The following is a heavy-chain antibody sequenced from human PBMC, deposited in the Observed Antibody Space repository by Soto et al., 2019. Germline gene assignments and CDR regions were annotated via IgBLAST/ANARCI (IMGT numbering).Heavy chain of an antibody. CDR2: IDTNGDT. Sequence: QVQLQESGSGLPKPSQTLSLDCSVSGDSLRRGFHHWSWIRQTPGKGLQLIGYIDTNGDTHYDPSIRNRLNMSIVTTESRFSLKVTSVTAADTAVYYGARGTVYYCPNDKCGFFFDHWGQGALVTVTS. V-gene: IGHV4-31*03. D-gene: IGHD2-8*01. J-gene: IGHJ4*02. CDR1: GDSLRRGFHH. CDR3: ARGTVYYCPNDKCGFFFDH.